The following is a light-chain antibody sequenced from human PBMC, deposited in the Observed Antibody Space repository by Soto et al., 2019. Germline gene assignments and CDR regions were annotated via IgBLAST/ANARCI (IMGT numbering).Light chain of an antibody. CDR2: EVN. CDR3: CSYAGTYIGYV. CDR1: SSDVGGYNY. V-gene: IGLV2-8*01. Sequence: QSVLTQPPSASGSPGQSVAISCTGTSSDVGGYNYVSWYQQHPGKAPKLMIYEVNKRPSGVPDRFSGSKSGNTASLTVSGLQAEDEADYYCCSYAGTYIGYVFGSGTKVTVL. J-gene: IGLJ1*01.